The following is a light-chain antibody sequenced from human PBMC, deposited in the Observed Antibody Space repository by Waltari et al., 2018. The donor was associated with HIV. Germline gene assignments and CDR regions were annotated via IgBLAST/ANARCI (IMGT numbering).Light chain of an antibody. CDR3: QAWDSSTAV. CDR2: QDN. J-gene: IGLJ2*01. CDR1: KLGDEY. Sequence: SYELTQPPSVSVSPGQPASITCSGDKLGDEYACWYQQKPGQSPVFVIYQDNKRPSGIPERFSGSNSGNTATLTISGTQAMDEADYYCQAWDSSTAVFGGGTKLTVL. V-gene: IGLV3-1*01.